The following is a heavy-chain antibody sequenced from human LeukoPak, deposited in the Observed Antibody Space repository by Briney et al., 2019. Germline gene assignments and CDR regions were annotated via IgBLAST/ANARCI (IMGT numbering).Heavy chain of an antibody. CDR1: GFTFSSYA. J-gene: IGHJ4*02. D-gene: IGHD6-6*01. Sequence: PGGSLTLSCAASGFTFSSYAMNWVRQAPGKGLEGGSGISNSGGSTYYADYVKGRFTISRDNSKNALYLQKNSLRAEDTAVYYCGKETSSSFHYWGQGTLVSVSS. V-gene: IGHV3-23*01. CDR2: ISNSGGST. CDR3: GKETSSSFHY.